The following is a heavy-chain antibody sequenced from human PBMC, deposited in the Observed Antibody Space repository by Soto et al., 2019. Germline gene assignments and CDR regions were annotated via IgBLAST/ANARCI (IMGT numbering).Heavy chain of an antibody. V-gene: IGHV4-59*01. CDR1: GGSISSYH. CDR3: ARSYSGTFYGYDT. Sequence: PSETLSVTCTVSGGSISSYHWSWIRQSPGKGLEWIGYVFYTGITKYNPALKRRVTISVDTSKNQFSLKLSSVSAADTGLYYCARSYSGTFYGYDTWGQGILVTVSS. D-gene: IGHD1-26*01. CDR2: VFYTGIT. J-gene: IGHJ5*02.